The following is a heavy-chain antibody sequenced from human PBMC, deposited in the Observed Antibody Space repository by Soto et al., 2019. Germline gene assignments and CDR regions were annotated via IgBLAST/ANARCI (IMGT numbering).Heavy chain of an antibody. D-gene: IGHD2-15*01. CDR3: ARDRCYDGTCYSASDS. Sequence: GGPLRLWCAAAGFHFSSYNMGWVRRAQGEGPEWIAYISTTSFTIYYADSVKGRFTISRDNDRNSLYLEMNSLRDEDTAVYYCARDRCYDGTCYSASDSWGQGTLVTISS. CDR2: ISTTSFTI. V-gene: IGHV3-48*02. J-gene: IGHJ5*01. CDR1: GFHFSSYN.